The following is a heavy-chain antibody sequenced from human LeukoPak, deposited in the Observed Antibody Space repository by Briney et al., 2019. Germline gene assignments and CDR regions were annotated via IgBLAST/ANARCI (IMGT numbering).Heavy chain of an antibody. CDR2: IDYSGST. CDR1: GGSISSSNYY. J-gene: IGHJ6*03. D-gene: IGHD2-15*01. V-gene: IGHV4-61*05. Sequence: SETLSLTCTVSGGSISSSNYYWGWIRQPPGKGLEWIGSIDYSGSTSYNPSLKSRVTISLDTPKNQFSLQLSSVTAADTAVYYCARSPGVKVGLAGSLGVYSFKSYYYMDVWGKGTTVTVSS. CDR3: ARSPGVKVGLAGSLGVYSFKSYYYMDV.